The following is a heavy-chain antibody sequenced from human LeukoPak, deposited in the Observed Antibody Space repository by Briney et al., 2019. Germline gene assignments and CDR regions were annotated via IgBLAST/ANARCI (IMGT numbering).Heavy chain of an antibody. D-gene: IGHD2-15*01. CDR3: ARDQGVAATSDY. CDR1: GGTFSSYA. J-gene: IGHJ4*02. CDR2: IIPILGIA. V-gene: IGHV1-69*04. Sequence: ASVKVSCKASGGTFSSYAISWVRQAPGQGLEWMGRIIPILGIANYAQKFQGRVTITADKSTSTAYMELSSLRSEDTAVYYCARDQGVAATSDYWGQGTLVTVSS.